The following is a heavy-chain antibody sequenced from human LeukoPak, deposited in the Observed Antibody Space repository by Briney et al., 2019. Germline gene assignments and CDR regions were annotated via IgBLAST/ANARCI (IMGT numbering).Heavy chain of an antibody. Sequence: PGGSLRLSCVASGFTFSRYWTSWVRQAPGKGLEWVAKIKQDGSGEYYLDSVKGRFTISRDNAKNSLYLQMNSLRGDDTAVYYCARRDGSGSHPYDYWGQGTLVTVSS. CDR1: GFTFSRYW. D-gene: IGHD3-10*01. V-gene: IGHV3-7*01. CDR3: ARRDGSGSHPYDY. J-gene: IGHJ4*02. CDR2: IKQDGSGE.